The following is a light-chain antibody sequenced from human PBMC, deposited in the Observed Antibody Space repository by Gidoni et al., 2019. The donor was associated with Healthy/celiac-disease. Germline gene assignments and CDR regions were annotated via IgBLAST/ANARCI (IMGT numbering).Light chain of an antibody. V-gene: IGKV3-20*01. CDR1: QSVSSSY. CDR2: GAS. J-gene: IGKJ1*01. CDR3: QQYGSSPWT. Sequence: IVLTQSPGTLSLSPGERATLSCRASQSVSSSYLAWYQQKTGQAPRLLSYGASSRATGIPDRFSGSGSGTDFTLTISRLEPEDFAVYYCQQYGSSPWTFGQGTKVEIK.